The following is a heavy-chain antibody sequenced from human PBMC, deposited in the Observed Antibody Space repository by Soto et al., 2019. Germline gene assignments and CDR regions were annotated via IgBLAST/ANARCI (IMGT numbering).Heavy chain of an antibody. CDR1: GFTVSSNY. V-gene: IGHV3-53*01. J-gene: IGHJ6*02. CDR2: IYSGGST. D-gene: IGHD6-13*01. Sequence: GGSLRLSCAASGFTVSSNYMSWVRQAPGKGLEWVSVIYSGGSTYYADSVKGRFTISRDNSKNTLYLQMNSLRAEDTAVYYCARGHSSSWFSYYYYYGMDVWGQGTTVTGSS. CDR3: ARGHSSSWFSYYYYYGMDV.